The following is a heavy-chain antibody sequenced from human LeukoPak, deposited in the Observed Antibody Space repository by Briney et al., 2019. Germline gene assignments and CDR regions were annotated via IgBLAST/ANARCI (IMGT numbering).Heavy chain of an antibody. V-gene: IGHV4-39*01. J-gene: IGHJ5*02. CDR3: ARAENYIPEDWFDP. Sequence: SETLALTCTVSGRSISSSSYCWGRIRRPPGKGLEWIGSICYSGTPFYNPARKSRVTLSVDTSKNQFSLKLSSVTAADTAVYYCARAENYIPEDWFDPWGQGTLVTVSS. CDR2: ICYSGTP. D-gene: IGHD5-24*01. CDR1: GRSISSSSYC.